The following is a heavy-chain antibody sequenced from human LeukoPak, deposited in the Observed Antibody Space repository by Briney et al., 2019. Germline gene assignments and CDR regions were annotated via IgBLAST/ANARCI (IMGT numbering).Heavy chain of an antibody. J-gene: IGHJ4*02. Sequence: GGSLRLSCAASGFTFTTYAMSWVRQAPGKGPEWVSAISASGGGTYYADSVKGRFTISRDNSKNTLYLQMNSLRAEDTAVYYCAKDARENDFWSGYQNYWGQGTLVTVSS. V-gene: IGHV3-23*01. CDR2: ISASGGGT. CDR1: GFTFTTYA. D-gene: IGHD3-3*01. CDR3: AKDARENDFWSGYQNY.